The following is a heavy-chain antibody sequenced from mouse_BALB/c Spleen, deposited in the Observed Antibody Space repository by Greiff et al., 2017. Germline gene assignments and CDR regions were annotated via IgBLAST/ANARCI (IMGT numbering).Heavy chain of an antibody. Sequence: EVQRVESGGGLVKPGGSLKLSCAASGFTFSSYAMSWVRQTPEKRLEWVASISSGGSTYYSDSVKGRFTISRDNARNILYLQMSSLRSEDTAMYYCARGTSYDYDWFAYWGQGTLVTVSA. CDR1: GFTFSSYA. CDR3: ARGTSYDYDWFAY. D-gene: IGHD2-4*01. V-gene: IGHV5-6-5*01. J-gene: IGHJ3*01. CDR2: ISSGGST.